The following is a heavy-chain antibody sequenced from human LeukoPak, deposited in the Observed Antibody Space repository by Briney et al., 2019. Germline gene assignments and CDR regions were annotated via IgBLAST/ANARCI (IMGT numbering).Heavy chain of an antibody. J-gene: IGHJ4*02. CDR2: INPSSGGT. D-gene: IGHD5-12*01. CDR3: ARALRGSGYDPYDY. CDR1: GYSFTDYY. Sequence: ASVKLSCKASGYSFTDYYVHWLRQAPGQGPEWMGRINPSSGGTTFAQSFHDRVTLTRDTSITTAYMELNSLRSDDTALYYCARALRGSGYDPYDYWGQGTLVTVSS. V-gene: IGHV1-2*06.